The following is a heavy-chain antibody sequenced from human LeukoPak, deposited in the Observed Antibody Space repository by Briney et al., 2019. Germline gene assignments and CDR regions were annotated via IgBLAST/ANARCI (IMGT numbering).Heavy chain of an antibody. D-gene: IGHD3-22*01. CDR3: ARSRIYYDSSGYYPLRSDAFDI. CDR1: GYTFTSYD. V-gene: IGHV1-8*03. Sequence: ASVKVSCKASGYTFTSYDINWVRQATGQGLEWMGWMNPNSGNTGYAQKFQGRVTITRNTSISTAYMELSSLRSEDTAVYYCARSRIYYDSSGYYPLRSDAFDIWGQGTMVTVSS. J-gene: IGHJ3*02. CDR2: MNPNSGNT.